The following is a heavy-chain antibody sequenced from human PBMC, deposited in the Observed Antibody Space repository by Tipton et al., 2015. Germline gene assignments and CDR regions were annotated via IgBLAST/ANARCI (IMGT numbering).Heavy chain of an antibody. V-gene: IGHV4-61*08. CDR1: GGSVSSDDNY. CDR2: IYYSGNT. CDR3: AARGYSAYEGSDY. Sequence: TLSLTCTVSGGSVSSDDNYWSWIRQPPGKGLEWIGYIYYSGNTNYNPSLKSRVTISVDTSKNQFSLRLSSVTAADTAVYYCAARGYSAYEGSDYWGQGTLVIVSS. J-gene: IGHJ4*02. D-gene: IGHD5-12*01.